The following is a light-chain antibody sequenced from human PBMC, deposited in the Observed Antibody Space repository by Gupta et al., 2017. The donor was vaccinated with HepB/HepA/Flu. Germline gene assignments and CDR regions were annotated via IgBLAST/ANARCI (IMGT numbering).Light chain of an antibody. CDR1: QSVSSN. CDR3: QQDNNLLT. J-gene: IGKJ4*01. V-gene: IGKV3-15*01. Sequence: EIVMTQSPATLSVSPGERATLSCRSIQSVSSNLAWYQQKPGQAPRLLIYGASNRATGIPARFSGSGYTKEFTLTSSRRQYEDFAVYYEQQDNNLLTFGGGTKVEIK. CDR2: GAS.